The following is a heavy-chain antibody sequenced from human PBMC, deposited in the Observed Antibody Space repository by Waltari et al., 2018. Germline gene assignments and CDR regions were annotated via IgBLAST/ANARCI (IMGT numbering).Heavy chain of an antibody. J-gene: IGHJ6*02. V-gene: IGHV1-18*01. CDR3: ARATLYHYIVVVPDGMDV. CDR2: ISAYNGNT. CDR1: GYTFTSYG. Sequence: QVQLVQSGAEVKKPGASVKVSCKASGYTFTSYGISWVRQAPGQGLEWMGWISAYNGNTNYAQKLQGRVTMTTDTSTSTAYMELRSLRSDDTAVYYCARATLYHYIVVVPDGMDVWGQGTTVTVSS. D-gene: IGHD2-2*01.